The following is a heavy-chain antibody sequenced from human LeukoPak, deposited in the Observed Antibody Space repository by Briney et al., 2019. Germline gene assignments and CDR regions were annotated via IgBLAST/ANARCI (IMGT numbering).Heavy chain of an antibody. CDR1: GFTFSSHA. D-gene: IGHD3-22*01. Sequence: PGGSLRLSCAASGFTFSSHAMSWVRQAPGKGLEWVSAISGSGGSTYYADSVKGRFTISRDNSKNTLYLQMNSLRAEDTAVYYCAKALSNRITMIVVSGWGQGTLVTVSS. CDR2: ISGSGGST. J-gene: IGHJ4*02. CDR3: AKALSNRITMIVVSG. V-gene: IGHV3-23*01.